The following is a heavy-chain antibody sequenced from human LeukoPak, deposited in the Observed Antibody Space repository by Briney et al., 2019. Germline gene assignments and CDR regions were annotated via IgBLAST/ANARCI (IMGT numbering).Heavy chain of an antibody. CDR2: ISGSGGST. V-gene: IGHV3-23*01. J-gene: IGHJ4*02. CDR1: GFTFSSYA. D-gene: IGHD1-26*01. Sequence: GGSLRLSCAASGFTFSSYAMSWVRQAPGKGLEWVSAISGSGGSTYYADSVKGRFTISRDNAKSSLYLQMNSLRAEDTAVYYCASRFSGSPNYWGRGTLVTVSS. CDR3: ASRFSGSPNY.